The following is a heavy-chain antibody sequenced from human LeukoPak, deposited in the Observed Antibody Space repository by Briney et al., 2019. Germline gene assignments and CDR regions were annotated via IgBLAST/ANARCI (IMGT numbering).Heavy chain of an antibody. CDR3: XXXXXXWELLWTDY. D-gene: IGHD1-26*01. CDR1: GFTFSSYA. CDR2: ISGSGGST. Sequence: PGGSLRLSCAASGFTFSSYAMSWVRQAPGKGLEWVSAISGSGGSTYYADSVKGRFTISRDNSKNTLYLQMNSLRAEDTAVYYXXXXXXXWELLWTDYWGQGTLVTVSS. V-gene: IGHV3-23*01. J-gene: IGHJ4*02.